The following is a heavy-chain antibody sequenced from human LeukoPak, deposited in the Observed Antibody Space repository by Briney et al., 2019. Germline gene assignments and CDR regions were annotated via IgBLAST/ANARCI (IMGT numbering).Heavy chain of an antibody. CDR2: IGSSGRTI. CDR1: GFIFSSFE. CDR3: ARDYDILTGYHSLGY. V-gene: IGHV3-48*03. D-gene: IGHD3-9*01. J-gene: IGHJ4*02. Sequence: PGGSLRLSCAASGFIFSSFEMNWVRQAPGKGLEWVSYIGSSGRTIYYADSVKGRFTISRDNAKNSLYLQMNSLRVEDTALYYCARDYDILTGYHSLGYWGQGTLVTVSS.